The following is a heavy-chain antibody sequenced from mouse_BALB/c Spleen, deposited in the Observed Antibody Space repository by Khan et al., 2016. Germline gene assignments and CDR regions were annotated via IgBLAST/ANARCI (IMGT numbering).Heavy chain of an antibody. Sequence: EVQLQEAGPGLVKPSQSLSLTCTVTGYSITSHYAWNWIRQFPGNKLEWLGYISYSGSTSSNPPLKSRISITRDTSKIQFFLQFNSVTTEDTATYYCARDYYGSSYCDYWGQGTTLTVSS. J-gene: IGHJ2*01. CDR1: GYSITSHYA. CDR3: ARDYYGSSYCDY. D-gene: IGHD1-1*01. CDR2: ISYSGST. V-gene: IGHV3-2*02.